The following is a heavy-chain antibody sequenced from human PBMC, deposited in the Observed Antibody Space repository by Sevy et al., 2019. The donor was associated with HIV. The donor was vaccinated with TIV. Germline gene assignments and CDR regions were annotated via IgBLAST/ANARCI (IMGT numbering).Heavy chain of an antibody. CDR1: GFTFSSYA. CDR3: VREVPLPLSSSWRQGLGYYYGMDV. D-gene: IGHD6-13*01. CDR2: ISYDGSNK. Sequence: GGSLRLSCAASGFTFSSYAMHWVRQAPGKGLEWVAVISYDGSNKYYADSVKGRFTISRDNSKNTLYLQMNSLRAEDTAVYYCVREVPLPLSSSWRQGLGYYYGMDVWGQGTTVTVSS. V-gene: IGHV3-30-3*01. J-gene: IGHJ6*02.